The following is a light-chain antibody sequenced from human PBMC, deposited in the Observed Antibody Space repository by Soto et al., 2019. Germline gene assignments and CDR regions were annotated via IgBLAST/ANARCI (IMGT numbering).Light chain of an antibody. V-gene: IGLV3-1*01. CDR2: QHT. Sequence: SYELTQPPSVSVSPGQTASITCSGDKLGDKYASWYQQKAGQSPVLVIYQHTKRPSGIPERFSGSNSGNTATLTISGTQAMDEADYYCQAWDSSTGVFGGGTKLTVL. CDR3: QAWDSSTGV. J-gene: IGLJ3*02. CDR1: KLGDKY.